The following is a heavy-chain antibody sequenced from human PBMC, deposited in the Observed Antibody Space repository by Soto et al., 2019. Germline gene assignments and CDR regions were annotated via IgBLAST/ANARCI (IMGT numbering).Heavy chain of an antibody. D-gene: IGHD1-26*01. CDR2: ISANNVYT. J-gene: IGHJ4*02. CDR1: GFTFTNYY. Sequence: GGSLRLSCASSGFTFTNYYISWIRQAPGKGLEWVSYISANNVYTNYADSVKGRFTISRDNGKNSVYLQMNGLRAEDTAVYYCARDLEVGSYLYYFDFWGQGALVTVSS. CDR3: ARDLEVGSYLYYFDF. V-gene: IGHV3-11*06.